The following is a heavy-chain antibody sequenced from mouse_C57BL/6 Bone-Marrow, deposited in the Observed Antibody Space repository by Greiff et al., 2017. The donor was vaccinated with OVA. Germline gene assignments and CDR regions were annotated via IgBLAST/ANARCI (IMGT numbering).Heavy chain of an antibody. CDR1: GYSFTGYY. CDR2: INPSTGGT. CDR3: ARLGGLYCFDY. V-gene: IGHV1-42*01. D-gene: IGHD3-3*01. Sequence: VQLQQSGPELVKPGASVKISCKASGYSFTGYYMNWVKQSPEKSLEWIGEINPSTGGTTYNQKFKAKATLTVDKSSSTAYMQLKSLTSEDSAVYYCARLGGLYCFDYWGQGTTLTVSS. J-gene: IGHJ2*01.